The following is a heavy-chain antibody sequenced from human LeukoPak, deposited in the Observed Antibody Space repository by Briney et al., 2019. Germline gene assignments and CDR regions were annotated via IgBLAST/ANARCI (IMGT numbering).Heavy chain of an antibody. CDR3: ARDDLLHRNWFDP. D-gene: IGHD3-22*01. V-gene: IGHV3-21*04. CDR1: KFTFSNYS. CDR2: ISSSGSYI. J-gene: IGHJ5*02. Sequence: GGSLRLSCAASKFTFSNYSMNWVRQAPGKGLEWVSSISSSGSYIYYADSVKGRFTISRDNAKNSLYLQMNSLRVEDTAFYYCARDDLLHRNWFDPWGQGTLVTVSS.